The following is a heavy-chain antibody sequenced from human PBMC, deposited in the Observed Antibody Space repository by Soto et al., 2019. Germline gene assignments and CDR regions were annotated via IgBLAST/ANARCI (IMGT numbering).Heavy chain of an antibody. CDR3: AKDGFGELLSPAYFDY. D-gene: IGHD3-10*01. CDR2: ISYDGSSK. V-gene: IGHV3-30*18. Sequence: GGSLRLSCAASGFTFSSYGMHWVRQAPGKGLEWVAVISYDGSSKYYADSVKGRFTISRDNSKNTLYLQMNSLRAEDTAVYYCAKDGFGELLSPAYFDYWGQGTLVTVSS. CDR1: GFTFSSYG. J-gene: IGHJ4*02.